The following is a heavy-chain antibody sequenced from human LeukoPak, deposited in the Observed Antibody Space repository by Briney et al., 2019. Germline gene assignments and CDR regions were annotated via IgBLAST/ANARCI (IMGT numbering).Heavy chain of an antibody. D-gene: IGHD6-13*01. Sequence: GGSLRLSCAASGFTFSSYGMHWVRQAPGKGLEWVAFISYDGSNKFYADSVKGRFTISRDNSKNTLYLQMNSLRAEDTAVYYCAKGGSSWPDYWGQGTLVTVSS. CDR2: ISYDGSNK. V-gene: IGHV3-30*18. CDR3: AKGGSSWPDY. J-gene: IGHJ4*02. CDR1: GFTFSSYG.